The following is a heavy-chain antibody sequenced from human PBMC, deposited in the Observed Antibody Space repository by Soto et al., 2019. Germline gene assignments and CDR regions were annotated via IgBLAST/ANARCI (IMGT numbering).Heavy chain of an antibody. CDR3: ARWQWLVEGAFDI. CDR2: IKQDGSEK. V-gene: IGHV3-7*01. Sequence: GGSLRLSCAASGFTFSSYWMSWIRQAPGKGLEWVANIKQDGSEKYYVDSVKGRFTISRDNAKNSLYLQMNSLRAEETAVYYCARWQWLVEGAFDIWGQGTMVTVSS. J-gene: IGHJ3*02. CDR1: GFTFSSYW. D-gene: IGHD6-19*01.